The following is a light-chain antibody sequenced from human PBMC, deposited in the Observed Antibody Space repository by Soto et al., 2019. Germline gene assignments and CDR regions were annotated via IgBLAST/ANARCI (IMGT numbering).Light chain of an antibody. V-gene: IGKV1-6*01. J-gene: IGKJ1*01. Sequence: AIQVTQSPSSLSASVGDRVTITCRASQGIGNDLGWYQQKPGKAPKLLIYDASSLQSGVPPRFSGSGSGTDFTLTISSLQPDDFATYYCQHYKMYSPWTFGQGTKVDIK. CDR2: DAS. CDR3: QHYKMYSPWT. CDR1: QGIGND.